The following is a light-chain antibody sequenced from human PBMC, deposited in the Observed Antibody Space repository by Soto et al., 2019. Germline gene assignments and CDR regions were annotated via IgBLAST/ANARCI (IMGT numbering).Light chain of an antibody. CDR2: GIS. V-gene: IGKV3-20*01. CDR1: QSVSSN. J-gene: IGKJ5*01. CDR3: HQYDGSPIT. Sequence: EIVLTQSPVTLSLSPGERATLSCRASQSVSSNLAWYQQKPGQAPRLLISGISRRAPGIPDRFSGDGSGTDFTLTISRLEPEDYAVYYCHQYDGSPITFGQGTRLEIK.